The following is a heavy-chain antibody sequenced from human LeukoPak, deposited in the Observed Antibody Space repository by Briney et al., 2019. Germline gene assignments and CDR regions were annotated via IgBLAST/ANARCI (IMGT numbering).Heavy chain of an antibody. J-gene: IGHJ4*02. CDR1: GFTFSNYW. Sequence: GGSLRLSCAASGFTFSNYWMHWVRHAPGKGLVWVSRINSDGRGTNYADSVKGRFTISRDNAKNTLYLQMNSLRAEDTAVYYCARGADSGYSSDNWGQGTLVSVSS. V-gene: IGHV3-74*01. D-gene: IGHD3-9*01. CDR3: ARGADSGYSSDN. CDR2: INSDGRGT.